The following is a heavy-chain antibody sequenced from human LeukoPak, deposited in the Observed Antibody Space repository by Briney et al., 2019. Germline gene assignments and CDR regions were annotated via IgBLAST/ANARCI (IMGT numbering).Heavy chain of an antibody. J-gene: IGHJ5*02. CDR2: INPSSGGT. CDR3: ARGYCSGGSCYSVENWFDP. D-gene: IGHD2-15*01. Sequence: ASVKVSCKASGYTFISYGITWVRQAPGQGLEWMGRINPSSGGTDYAQKFQGRVTMTRDTSISTAYMELSRLRSDDTAMYYCARGYCSGGSCYSVENWFDPWGQGTLVTVSS. V-gene: IGHV1-2*06. CDR1: GYTFISYG.